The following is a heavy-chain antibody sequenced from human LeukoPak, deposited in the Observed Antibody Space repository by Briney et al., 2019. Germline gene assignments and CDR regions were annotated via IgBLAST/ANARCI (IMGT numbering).Heavy chain of an antibody. J-gene: IGHJ4*02. CDR3: ARALYNRGWYPDYFDS. V-gene: IGHV3-7*01. Sequence: GGSLRLSCAASGFTFNNYWMSWVRQAPGKGLEWLANIKRDGSDKYYVGSVEGRFTISRDNAKNSLYLQMSSLRAEDTAMYYCARALYNRGWYPDYFDSWGQGTLVTVSS. CDR2: IKRDGSDK. D-gene: IGHD6-19*01. CDR1: GFTFNNYW.